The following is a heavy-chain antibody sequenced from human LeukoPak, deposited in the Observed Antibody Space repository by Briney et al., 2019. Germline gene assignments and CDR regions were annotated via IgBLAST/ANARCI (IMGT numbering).Heavy chain of an antibody. CDR3: ARRLEQWLYSAVDY. V-gene: IGHV4-31*03. D-gene: IGHD6-19*01. CDR1: GGSISSGGYY. Sequence: SQTLSLTCTVSGGSISSGGYYWSWIRQHPGKGLEWIGYIYYSGSTYYNPSLKSRVTISVDTSKNQFSLKLSSVTAADTAVYYCARRLEQWLYSAVDYWGQGTLVTVSS. J-gene: IGHJ4*02. CDR2: IYYSGST.